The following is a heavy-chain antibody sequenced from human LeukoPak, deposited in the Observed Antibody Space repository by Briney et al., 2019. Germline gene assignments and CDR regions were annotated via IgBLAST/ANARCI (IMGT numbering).Heavy chain of an antibody. CDR1: GFTFSNAW. J-gene: IGHJ4*02. V-gene: IGHV3-15*01. CDR2: IKSKTDGGTT. D-gene: IGHD6-13*01. CDR3: TTAPGVIAAAGIIDY. Sequence: PGGSLRLSCAASGFTFSNAWMSWVRQAPGKGLEWVGRIKSKTDGGTTDYAAPVKGRLTISRDDSKNTLYLQMNSLKTEDTAVYYCTTAPGVIAAAGIIDYWGQGTLVTVSS.